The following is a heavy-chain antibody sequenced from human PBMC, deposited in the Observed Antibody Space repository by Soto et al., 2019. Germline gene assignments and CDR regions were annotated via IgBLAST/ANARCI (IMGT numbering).Heavy chain of an antibody. CDR3: ARERGWQLYFDY. Sequence: GGSLRLSCAASGFTFSSYSMNWVRQAPGKGLEWVSLVSFDSNYIYYADSVKGRFTISRDNAKNSVYLQMNSLRDEDTAVYYCARERGWQLYFDYWGQGALVTVSS. CDR1: GFTFSSYS. D-gene: IGHD6-13*01. CDR2: VSFDSNYI. V-gene: IGHV3-21*01. J-gene: IGHJ4*02.